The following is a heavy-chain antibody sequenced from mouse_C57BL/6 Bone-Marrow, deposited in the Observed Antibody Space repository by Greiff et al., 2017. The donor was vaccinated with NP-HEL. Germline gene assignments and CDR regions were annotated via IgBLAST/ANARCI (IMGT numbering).Heavy chain of an antibody. J-gene: IGHJ3*01. CDR3: ARRQLRHRDAGFAY. Sequence: VKLQESGPELVKPGASVKISCKASGYTFTDYYINWVKQRPGQGLEWIGWIFPGGGSTYYNEKFKGKATLTVDKSSSTAYMLLSSLTSEDSAVYCGARRQLRHRDAGFAYWGQGTLVTVAA. CDR2: IFPGGGST. D-gene: IGHD3-2*02. CDR1: GYTFTDYY. V-gene: IGHV1-75*01.